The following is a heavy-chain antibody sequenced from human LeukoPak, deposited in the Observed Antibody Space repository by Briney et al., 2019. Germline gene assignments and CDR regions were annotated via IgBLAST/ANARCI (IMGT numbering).Heavy chain of an antibody. J-gene: IGHJ4*02. CDR3: ARGRRGKGIAVAIYYFDY. CDR2: MNPNSGNT. V-gene: IGHV1-8*02. Sequence: GASVKVSCKASGYTFTGYYIHWVRQATGQGLEWKGWMNPNSGNTGYAQKFQGRVTMTRNTSISTAYMELSSLRSEDTAVYYCARGRRGKGIAVAIYYFDYWGQGTLVTVSS. CDR1: GYTFTGYY. D-gene: IGHD6-19*01.